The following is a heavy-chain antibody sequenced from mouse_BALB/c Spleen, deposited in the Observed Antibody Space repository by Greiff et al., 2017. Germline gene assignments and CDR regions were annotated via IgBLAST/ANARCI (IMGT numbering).Heavy chain of an antibody. CDR1: GFSLTSYG. CDR3: ARHGGPLYAMDY. CDR2: IWSDGST. D-gene: IGHD6-1*01. V-gene: IGHV2-6-2*01. J-gene: IGHJ4*01. Sequence: VMLVESGPDLVAPSQSLSITCTVSGFSLTSYGVHWVRQPPGKGLEWLVVIWSDGSTTYNSALKSRLSISKDNSKSQVFLKMNSLQTDDTAMYYCARHGGPLYAMDYWGQGTSVTVSS.